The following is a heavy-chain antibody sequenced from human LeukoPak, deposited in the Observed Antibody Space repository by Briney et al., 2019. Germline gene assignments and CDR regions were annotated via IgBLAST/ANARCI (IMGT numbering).Heavy chain of an antibody. J-gene: IGHJ6*03. CDR2: IYYSGST. D-gene: IGHD1-26*01. CDR1: GGSISSSSYY. Sequence: SETLSLTCTVSGGSISSSSYYWGWLRQPPGKGLEWIGSIYYSGSTYYNPSLKSRVPISVDTSKNQFSLKLSSVTADTAVYYCARLIVGATIGYYYYMDVWGKGTTVIVSS. V-gene: IGHV4-39*01. CDR3: ARLIVGATIGYYYYMDV.